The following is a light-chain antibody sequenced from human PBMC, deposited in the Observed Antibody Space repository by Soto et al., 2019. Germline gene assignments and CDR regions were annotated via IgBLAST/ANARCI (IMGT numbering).Light chain of an antibody. V-gene: IGLV1-44*01. CDR3: AAWDDSLNGVL. J-gene: IGLJ2*01. Sequence: QSVLTQPPSASGTPGQRVTMSCSGSSFNIGSNSVNWYHQLPGTAPQLLIFNNDQRPSGVPDRFSGSKSGTSASLAISGLQSEDEADYYCAAWDDSLNGVLFGGGTKLTVL. CDR1: SFNIGSNS. CDR2: NND.